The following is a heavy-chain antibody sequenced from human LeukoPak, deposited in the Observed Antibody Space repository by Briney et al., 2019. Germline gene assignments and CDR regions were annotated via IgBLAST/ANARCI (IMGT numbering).Heavy chain of an antibody. Sequence: GGSLRLSCAASGFTFSSYWMSWVRQAPGKGPEWVAHIKQDASQEYHVDSVKGRSTISRDNAKNSLYLQMNSLRAEDTAVYYCARGVVYPAWSGPHWSDYWGQGALVTVSS. CDR1: GFTFSSYW. CDR3: ARGVVYPAWSGPHWSDY. J-gene: IGHJ4*02. V-gene: IGHV3-7*01. D-gene: IGHD3-3*01. CDR2: IKQDASQE.